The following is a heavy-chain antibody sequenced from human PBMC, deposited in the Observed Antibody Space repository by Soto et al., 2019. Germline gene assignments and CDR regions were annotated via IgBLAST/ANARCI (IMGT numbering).Heavy chain of an antibody. CDR2: ISYDGNVA. D-gene: IGHD1-1*01. CDR1: GFTFSSYG. Sequence: QVQLVESGGGVVQPGRSLRLSCAASGFTFSSYGMHWVRQAPGKGLEWVTVISYDGNVAYYADSVKGRFTISRDNSKNTLYLQMYSLRTEGPAMYYCAKEGPSTNWYFDYWGQGTLVTVSS. CDR3: AKEGPSTNWYFDY. V-gene: IGHV3-30*18. J-gene: IGHJ4*02.